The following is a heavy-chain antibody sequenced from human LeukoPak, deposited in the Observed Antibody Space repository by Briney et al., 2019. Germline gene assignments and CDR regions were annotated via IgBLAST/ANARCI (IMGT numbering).Heavy chain of an antibody. CDR3: ARDPYGSGSYYVYYYYYYMDV. V-gene: IGHV3-23*01. CDR2: ISGSGGST. J-gene: IGHJ6*03. Sequence: PGGSLRLSCAASGFTFSSYGMSWVRQAPGKGLEWVSAISGSGGSTYYADSVKGRFTISRDNSKNTLYLQMNSLRAEDTAVYYCARDPYGSGSYYVYYYYYYMDVWGKGTTVTVSS. D-gene: IGHD3-10*01. CDR1: GFTFSSYG.